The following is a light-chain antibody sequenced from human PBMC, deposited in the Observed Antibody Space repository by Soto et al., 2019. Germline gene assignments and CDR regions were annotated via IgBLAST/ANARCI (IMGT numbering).Light chain of an antibody. V-gene: IGKV3-15*01. Sequence: EIVMTQSPATLSVSPGERATLSCRASQSVSSNLAWYQQQPGQAPRLLIYGASTRATGIPARFSGSGSGTEFTLTISSLQSEDYAVYYCQQYNNLLGQGTKLEIK. CDR1: QSVSSN. J-gene: IGKJ2*01. CDR2: GAS. CDR3: QQYNNL.